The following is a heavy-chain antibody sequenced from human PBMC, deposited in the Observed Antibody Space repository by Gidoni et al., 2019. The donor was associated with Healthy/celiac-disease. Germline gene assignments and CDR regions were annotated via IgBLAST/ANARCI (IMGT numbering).Heavy chain of an antibody. D-gene: IGHD1-26*01. CDR3: AKDPSLRSYVFSVAFDI. CDR1: GVTFSSYA. CDR2: ISGSGVST. Sequence: EVQLVESGGGLVQPGGSLRLSWAASGVTFSSYAMGWVRQAPGKGLSLGSAISGSGVSTYYADAVKGRFTISRDNSKNTLYLQMNSLRSEDTAVYYCAKDPSLRSYVFSVAFDIWGQGTMVTVSS. V-gene: IGHV3-23*04. J-gene: IGHJ3*02.